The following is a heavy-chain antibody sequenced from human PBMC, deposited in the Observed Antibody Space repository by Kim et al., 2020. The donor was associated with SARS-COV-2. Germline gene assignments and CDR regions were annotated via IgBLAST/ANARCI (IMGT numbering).Heavy chain of an antibody. J-gene: IGHJ4*02. V-gene: IGHV3-33*01. CDR3: ARNSDALGVVY. Sequence: GGSLRLSCTASGFTFRNYGMHWVRQAPGKGLEWVAVIWYDGSQKYYGDSVKGRFTISRNNSKNTVYLQVNSLRAEDTAVYFCARNSDALGVVYWGQGTLV. CDR2: IWYDGSQK. CDR1: GFTFRNYG. D-gene: IGHD2-8*01.